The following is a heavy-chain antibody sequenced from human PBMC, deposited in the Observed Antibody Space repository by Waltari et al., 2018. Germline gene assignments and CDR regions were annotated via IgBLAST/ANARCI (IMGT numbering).Heavy chain of an antibody. Sequence: QVQLVQSGAEVKKPGSSVKVSCKASGGTFSSYAISLVRQAPGQGLEWMGGIIPIFGTANYAQKFQGRVTITADKSTSTAYMELSSLRSEDTAVYYCARDSGYGGNSGIDAFDIWGQGTMVTVSS. J-gene: IGHJ3*02. CDR2: IIPIFGTA. D-gene: IGHD2-21*02. CDR1: GGTFSSYA. CDR3: ARDSGYGGNSGIDAFDI. V-gene: IGHV1-69*14.